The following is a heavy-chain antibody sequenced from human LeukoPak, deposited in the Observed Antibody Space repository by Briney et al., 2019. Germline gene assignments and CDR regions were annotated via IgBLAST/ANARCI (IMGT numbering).Heavy chain of an antibody. CDR1: GFTFSSYA. V-gene: IGHV3-23*01. CDR2: ISGSGGST. D-gene: IGHD2-2*01. J-gene: IGHJ4*02. CDR3: AKLDIVVVPAAIPNYFDY. Sequence: GGSLRLSCAASGFTFSSYAMSWVRQAPGKGLEWVSAISGSGGSTYYADSVKGRFTISRDNSKNTLYLQMNSLRAEDTAVYYCAKLDIVVVPAAIPNYFDYWGQGTLVIVSS.